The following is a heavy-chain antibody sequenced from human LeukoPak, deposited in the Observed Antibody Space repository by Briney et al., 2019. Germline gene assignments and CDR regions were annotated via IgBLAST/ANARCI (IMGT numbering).Heavy chain of an antibody. CDR1: GFTFSSYW. J-gene: IGHJ4*02. CDR2: IKQDGSEK. V-gene: IGHV3-7*01. CDR3: ARDEYAGSYDILTGYRLLDY. Sequence: PGGSLRLSCAASGFTFSSYWMSWVRQAPGKGLEWVANIKQDGSEKHYVDSVKGRFTISRDNAKNSLYLQMNSLRAEDTAVYYCARDEYAGSYDILTGYRLLDYWGQGTLVTVSS. D-gene: IGHD3-9*01.